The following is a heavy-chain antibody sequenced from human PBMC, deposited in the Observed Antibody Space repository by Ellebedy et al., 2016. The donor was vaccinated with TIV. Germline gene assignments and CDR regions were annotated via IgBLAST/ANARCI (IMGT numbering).Heavy chain of an antibody. Sequence: GGSLRLSXAASGFTFSTYWMSWVRQAPGKGLEWVANIRQDESEKYYMDSVKGRFTISRDNAKNTLYLQMNSLRAEDTAVYYCARDRSMTPDSWGQGSLVTVSS. J-gene: IGHJ4*02. CDR3: ARDRSMTPDS. CDR2: IRQDESEK. CDR1: GFTFSTYW. V-gene: IGHV3-7*01. D-gene: IGHD2/OR15-2a*01.